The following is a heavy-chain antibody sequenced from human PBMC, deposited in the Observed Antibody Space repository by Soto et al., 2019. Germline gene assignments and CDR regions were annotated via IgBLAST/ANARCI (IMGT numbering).Heavy chain of an antibody. J-gene: IGHJ5*02. D-gene: IGHD6-19*01. CDR2: MYYSGTT. V-gene: IGHV4-39*01. CDR1: GGSISSSDFY. CDR3: AVVDSTGNWFEP. Sequence: QLQLQESGPGLVKPSETLSLTCTVSGGSISSSDFYWGWLRQPPGKGLDFIGSMYYSGTTYYNPSLKNRISISVDTSKNQFSLKFISVTAADTAVYYCAVVDSTGNWFEPWGQGALVTVSS.